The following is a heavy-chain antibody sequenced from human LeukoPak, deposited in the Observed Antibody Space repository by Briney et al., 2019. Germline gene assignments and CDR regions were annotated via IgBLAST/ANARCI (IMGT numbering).Heavy chain of an antibody. D-gene: IGHD5-12*01. V-gene: IGHV4-30-4*08. CDR3: ARDRGYSGYDILRNYYYYYMDV. CDR1: GGSISSGDYY. Sequence: SETLSLTCTVSGGSISSGDYYWSWIRQPPGKGLEWIGYIYYSGSTYYNPSLKSRVTISVDTSKNQFSLKLSSVTAADTAVYYCARDRGYSGYDILRNYYYYYMDVWGKGTTVTVSS. J-gene: IGHJ6*03. CDR2: IYYSGST.